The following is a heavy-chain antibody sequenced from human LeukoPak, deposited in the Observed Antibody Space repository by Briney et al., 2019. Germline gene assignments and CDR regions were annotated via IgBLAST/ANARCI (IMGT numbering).Heavy chain of an antibody. D-gene: IGHD2-2*02. J-gene: IGHJ5*02. CDR2: ISGSGGSS. CDR3: AKGAGAAAATPWFDR. Sequence: GGSLRLSCTASGFTFNTYAMTWVRQAPGKGLEWVSTISGSGGSSYYADSVKGRFTISRDNSKNTLYLQMNSLRAEDTAVYYCAKGAGAAAATPWFDRWGQGALVTVSS. CDR1: GFTFNTYA. V-gene: IGHV3-23*01.